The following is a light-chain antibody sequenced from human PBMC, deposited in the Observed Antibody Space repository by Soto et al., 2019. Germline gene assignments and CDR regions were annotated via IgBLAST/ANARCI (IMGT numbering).Light chain of an antibody. V-gene: IGLV1-47*01. Sequence: QSVLTQPPSASGTPGQRVTISCSGSSSNIGSNYVYWYQQLPGTAPKLLIYRNNRRPSGVPARFSGAKSGTSASLAIIGLRAEDEADDYCSAWDDSLSGYVFGTGTKLTVL. J-gene: IGLJ1*01. CDR3: SAWDDSLSGYV. CDR1: SSNIGSNY. CDR2: RNN.